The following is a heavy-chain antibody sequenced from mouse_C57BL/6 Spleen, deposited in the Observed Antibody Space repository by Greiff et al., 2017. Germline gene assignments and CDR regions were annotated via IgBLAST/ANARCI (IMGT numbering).Heavy chain of an antibody. CDR1: GFNIKDYY. D-gene: IGHD1-1*01. V-gene: IGHV14-1*01. J-gene: IGHJ4*01. CDR2: IDPEDGDT. CDR3: TTELLGYYAMDY. Sequence: VQLQQSGAELVRPGASVKLSCTASGFNIKDYYMHWVKQRPEQGLEWIGRIDPEDGDTEYAPKFQGKATMTADTSSNTAYLQLSSLTSEDTDVYYCTTELLGYYAMDYWGQGTSVTVAS.